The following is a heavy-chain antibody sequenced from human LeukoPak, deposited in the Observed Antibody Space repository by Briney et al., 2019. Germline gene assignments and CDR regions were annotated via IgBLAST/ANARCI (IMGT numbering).Heavy chain of an antibody. V-gene: IGHV4-59*08. Sequence: PSETLSLTCTVSGGSISSYYWSWIRQPPGKGLEWIGYIYYSGSTNYNPSLKSRVTISVDTSKNQFSLKLSSVTAADTAVYYCARLVSGYWFDHWGQGTLVTVSS. CDR1: GGSISSYY. J-gene: IGHJ5*02. CDR2: IYYSGST. D-gene: IGHD3-3*01. CDR3: ARLVSGYWFDH.